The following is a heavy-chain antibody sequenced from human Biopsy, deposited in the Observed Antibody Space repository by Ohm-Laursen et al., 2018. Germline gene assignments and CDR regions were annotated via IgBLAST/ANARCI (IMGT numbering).Heavy chain of an antibody. D-gene: IGHD3-9*01. CDR1: GGTFSNYG. V-gene: IGHV1-69*06. J-gene: IGHJ1*01. Sequence: SVKVSCKVPGGTFSNYGVNWARQAPGQGLEWLGGNIPILGTGNYAQKFQDRVTVAADTSTSTATMELPSLRSDDTAVYYCATKLTGYFHHWGQGTLVIVSS. CDR2: NIPILGTG. CDR3: ATKLTGYFHH.